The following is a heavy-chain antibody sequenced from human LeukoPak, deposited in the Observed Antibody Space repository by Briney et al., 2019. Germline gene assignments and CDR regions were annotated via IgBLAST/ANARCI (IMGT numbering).Heavy chain of an antibody. V-gene: IGHV1-69*06. J-gene: IGHJ4*02. D-gene: IGHD6-19*01. Sequence: SVKVSCKASRGTFSSYAISWVRQAPGQGLEWMGGIIPIFGTANYAQKFQGRVTITADKSTSTAYMELSSLRSEDTALYYCARVGDSSGLDYWGQGTLVTVSS. CDR1: RGTFSSYA. CDR3: ARVGDSSGLDY. CDR2: IIPIFGTA.